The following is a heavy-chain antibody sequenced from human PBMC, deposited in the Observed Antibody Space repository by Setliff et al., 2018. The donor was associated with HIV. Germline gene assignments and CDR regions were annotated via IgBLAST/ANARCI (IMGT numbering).Heavy chain of an antibody. V-gene: IGHV3-23*01. CDR3: ARQGNWEFDY. Sequence: PGGSLRLSCAASGFTFSSYAMSWVRQAPGKGLEWVSAISGSGGSTYYVDSVKGRLTISRDNAKNSLYLQMNSLRAEDTAVYYCARQGNWEFDYWGQGTLVTVSS. J-gene: IGHJ4*02. D-gene: IGHD7-27*01. CDR1: GFTFSSYA. CDR2: ISGSGGST.